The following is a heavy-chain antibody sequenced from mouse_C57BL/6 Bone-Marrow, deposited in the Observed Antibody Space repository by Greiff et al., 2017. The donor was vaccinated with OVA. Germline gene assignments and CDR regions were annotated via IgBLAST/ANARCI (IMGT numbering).Heavy chain of an antibody. J-gene: IGHJ3*01. CDR3: ARPEYGNYGFAY. CDR2: ISSGSSTI. V-gene: IGHV5-17*01. D-gene: IGHD2-10*02. Sequence: DVHLVESGGGLVKPGGSLKLSCAASGFTFSDYGMHWVRQAPEKGLEWVAYISSGSSTIYYADTVKGRFTISRDNAKNTLFLQMTSLRSEDTAMYYCARPEYGNYGFAYWGQGTLVTVSA. CDR1: GFTFSDYG.